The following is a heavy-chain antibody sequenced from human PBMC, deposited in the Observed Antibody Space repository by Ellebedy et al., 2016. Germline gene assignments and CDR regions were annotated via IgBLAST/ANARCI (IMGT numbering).Heavy chain of an antibody. D-gene: IGHD3-10*01. Sequence: GGSLRLSCTASGFTFSAYAMSWFRQAPGKGLEWVGFIRSKAYGGTTEYAASVKGRFTISRDDSNSIAYLQMNSLKTEDTAVYYCTRDRDFYGMDVWGQGTTVTVSS. CDR3: TRDRDFYGMDV. CDR1: GFTFSAYA. J-gene: IGHJ6*02. V-gene: IGHV3-49*03. CDR2: IRSKAYGGTT.